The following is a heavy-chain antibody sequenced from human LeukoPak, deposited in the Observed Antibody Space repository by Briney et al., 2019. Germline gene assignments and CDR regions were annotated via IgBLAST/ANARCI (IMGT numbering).Heavy chain of an antibody. CDR3: ARPDCSSTSCYTLEY. CDR2: ISDSGDTT. D-gene: IGHD2-2*02. J-gene: IGHJ4*02. V-gene: IGHV3-23*01. CDR1: GFTFRSYT. Sequence: PGGSLRLSCAASGFTFRSYTMWWVRQAPGNGLEWISAISDSGDTTDYADSVRGRFTVSRDNAKDTLYLQMNSLRAEDTAVYYCARPDCSSTSCYTLEYWGQGTVVTVSS.